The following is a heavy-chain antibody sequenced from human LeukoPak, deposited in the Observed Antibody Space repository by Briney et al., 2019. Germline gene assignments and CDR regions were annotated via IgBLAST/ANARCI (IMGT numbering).Heavy chain of an antibody. CDR2: IRSKAYGGTT. J-gene: IGHJ4*02. D-gene: IGHD6-13*01. CDR1: GFTFGDYT. Sequence: GGSLRLSCTASGFTFGDYTMSWFRQAPGKGLEWVGLIRSKAYGGTTDYAASVKGRFTISGDESKSIAYLQMTSLKTEDTAVYYCTRALYSSSWYNHFDYWGQGTLVTVSS. V-gene: IGHV3-49*03. CDR3: TRALYSSSWYNHFDY.